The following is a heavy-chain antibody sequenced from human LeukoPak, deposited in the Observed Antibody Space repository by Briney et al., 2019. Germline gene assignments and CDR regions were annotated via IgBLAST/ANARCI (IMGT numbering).Heavy chain of an antibody. V-gene: IGHV5-51*01. CDR1: GYSFTSYW. J-gene: IGHJ5*02. CDR3: ARYYGGNVPGPINWFDP. Sequence: GGSLKISWKGPGYSFTSYWIGWVRQMPGKGLEGMGIIYPGDSDTRYSPSFQGQVTISVDKSISTAYLQWSSLKASDTAMYYCARYYGGNVPGPINWFDPWGQGTLVTVSS. CDR2: IYPGDSDT. D-gene: IGHD4-23*01.